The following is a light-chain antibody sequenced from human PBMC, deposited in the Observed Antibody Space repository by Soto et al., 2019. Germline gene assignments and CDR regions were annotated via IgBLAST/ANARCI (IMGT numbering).Light chain of an antibody. V-gene: IGKV1-39*01. CDR2: ASS. Sequence: DIQMTQSPSSLSASVGDRVIITCRASQSISNHLNWYQHKPGKAPKLLISASSRLQSGVPSRFSGSGSGTDFTLTIDSLRPEDFASYYCQQSYSSSPITFGPGTHWRL. J-gene: IGKJ5*01. CDR1: QSISNH. CDR3: QQSYSSSPIT.